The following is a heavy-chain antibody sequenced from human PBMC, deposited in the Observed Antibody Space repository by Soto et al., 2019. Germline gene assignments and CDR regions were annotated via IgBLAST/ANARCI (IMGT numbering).Heavy chain of an antibody. CDR1: GFTFSSYG. V-gene: IGHV3-33*01. CDR3: ARDGSGISQQLVSVYGMDV. D-gene: IGHD6-13*01. J-gene: IGHJ6*02. CDR2: IWYDGSNK. Sequence: GGSLRLSCAASGFTFSSYGMHWVRQAPGKGLEWVAVIWYDGSNKYYADSVKGRFTISRDNSKNTLYLQMNSLRAEDTAVYYCARDGSGISQQLVSVYGMDVWGQGTTVTVSS.